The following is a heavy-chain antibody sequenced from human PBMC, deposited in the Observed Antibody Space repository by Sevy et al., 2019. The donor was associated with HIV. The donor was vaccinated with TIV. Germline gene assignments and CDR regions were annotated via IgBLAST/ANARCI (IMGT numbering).Heavy chain of an antibody. CDR2: ISYDGSNK. CDR1: GFTFSSYG. J-gene: IGHJ4*02. V-gene: IGHV3-30*18. Sequence: GGSLRLSCAASGFTFSSYGMHWVRQAPGKGLEWVAVISYDGSNKYYADSVKGRFTISRDNSKNTLYLQMKSLRAEDTAVYYCAKDRRGGYDFWSGSRRSGFDYWGQGTLVTVSS. D-gene: IGHD3-3*01. CDR3: AKDRRGGYDFWSGSRRSGFDY.